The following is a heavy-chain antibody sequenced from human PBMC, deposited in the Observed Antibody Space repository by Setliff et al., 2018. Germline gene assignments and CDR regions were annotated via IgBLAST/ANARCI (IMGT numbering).Heavy chain of an antibody. J-gene: IGHJ3*02. CDR3: ARATYYYDSGGYFLGAFDI. CDR2: IIPIFGTA. CDR1: GGTFSSYA. V-gene: IGHV1-69*05. Sequence: SVKVSCKASGGTFSSYAISWVRQAPGQGLEWMGGIIPIFGTANYAQKFQGRVTITTDESTSTAYMELSSLRSEDTAVYYCARATYYYDSGGYFLGAFDIWGQGTMVTVSS. D-gene: IGHD3-22*01.